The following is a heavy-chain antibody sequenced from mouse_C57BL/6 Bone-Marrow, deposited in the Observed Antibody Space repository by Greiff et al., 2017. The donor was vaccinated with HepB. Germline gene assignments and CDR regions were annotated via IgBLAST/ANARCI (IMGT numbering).Heavy chain of an antibody. CDR3: ARRGYYYG. V-gene: IGHV5-12*01. J-gene: IGHJ3*01. CDR2: ISNGGGST. CDR1: GFTFSDYY. Sequence: EVQRVESGGGLVQPGGSLKLSCAASGFTFSDYYMYWVRQTPEKRLEWVAYISNGGGSTYYPDTVKGRFTISRDNAKNTLYLQMSRLKSEDTAMYYCARRGYYYGWGQGTLVTVSA. D-gene: IGHD1-1*01.